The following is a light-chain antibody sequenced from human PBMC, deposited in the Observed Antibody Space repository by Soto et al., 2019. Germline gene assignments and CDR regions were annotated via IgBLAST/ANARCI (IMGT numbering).Light chain of an antibody. CDR1: ESVSTL. J-gene: IGKJ4*01. CDR3: QQRSNWLT. V-gene: IGKV3-11*01. CDR2: DAT. Sequence: EIVLTQSPDTLSLSPGERATLSCRASESVSTLLAWYQHKPGQAPRPLIYDATSRASGIPARFTGSGFGTDFTLSISSLEPEDFALYYCQQRSNWLTFGGGTKVEIK.